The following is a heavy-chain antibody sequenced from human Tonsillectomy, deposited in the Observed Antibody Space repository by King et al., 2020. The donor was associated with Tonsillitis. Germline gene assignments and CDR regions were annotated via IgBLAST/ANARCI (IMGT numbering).Heavy chain of an antibody. CDR1: GSISGSY. Sequence: VQLQESGPGLVKPSETLSLTCTVSGSISGSYWSWIRQPPGKGLEWIGYIYYSGATNYNPSLRSRVTISADTAKNQFSLTLSSVTASHTAVYFCARLDYFGSGSYWYLDLWGRGTLVTVSS. D-gene: IGHD3-10*01. V-gene: IGHV4-59*08. J-gene: IGHJ2*01. CDR2: IYYSGAT. CDR3: ARLDYFGSGSYWYLDL.